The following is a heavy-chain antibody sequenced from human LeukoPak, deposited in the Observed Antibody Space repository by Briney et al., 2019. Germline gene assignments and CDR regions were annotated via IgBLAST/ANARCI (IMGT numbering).Heavy chain of an antibody. Sequence: SETLSLTCTVSGGSISSSSYYWGWIRQPPGKGLEWIGSIYYSGSTYYNPSLKSRVTISVDTSKNQFSLKLSSVTAADTAVYYCARRDGSWYFWFDPWGQGTLVTVSS. CDR2: IYYSGST. J-gene: IGHJ5*02. D-gene: IGHD6-13*01. V-gene: IGHV4-39*01. CDR1: GGSISSSSYY. CDR3: ARRDGSWYFWFDP.